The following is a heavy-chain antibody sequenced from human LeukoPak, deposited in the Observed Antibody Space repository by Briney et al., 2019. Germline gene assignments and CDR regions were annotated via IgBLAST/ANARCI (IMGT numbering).Heavy chain of an antibody. J-gene: IGHJ6*02. CDR1: GYTFTSYG. Sequence: ASVKVSCKASGYTFTSYGTSWVRQAPGQGLEWMGWISAYNGNTNYAQKLQGRVTMTTDTSTSTAYMELRSLRSDDTAVYYCAREMEGYSGYDVYEYYYYGMDVWGQGTTVTVSS. CDR3: AREMEGYSGYDVYEYYYYGMDV. D-gene: IGHD5-12*01. V-gene: IGHV1-18*01. CDR2: ISAYNGNT.